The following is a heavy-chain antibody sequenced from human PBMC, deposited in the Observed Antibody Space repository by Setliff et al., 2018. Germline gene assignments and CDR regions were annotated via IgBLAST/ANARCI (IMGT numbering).Heavy chain of an antibody. J-gene: IGHJ6*02. V-gene: IGHV3-74*01. D-gene: IGHD6-13*01. CDR1: GFTFSSYW. CDR3: AKDQGAAAGNFPYYYYYYGMDV. Sequence: PGGSLRLSCAASGFTFSSYWMHWVRQAPGRGLVWVSRINSDGSTTNYADSVKGRFTISRDNSKNTLYLQMNSLRAEDTAVYYCAKDQGAAAGNFPYYYYYYGMDVWGQGTTVTVSS. CDR2: INSDGSTT.